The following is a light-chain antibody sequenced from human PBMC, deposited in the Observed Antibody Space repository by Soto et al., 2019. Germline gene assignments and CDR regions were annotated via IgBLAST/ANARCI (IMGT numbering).Light chain of an antibody. CDR1: SSDIGGYNY. J-gene: IGLJ1*01. V-gene: IGLV2-14*01. CDR2: EVS. Sequence: QSALTQPASVSGSPGQSITISCAGTSSDIGGYNYVSWYQQHPGKAPKVMIYEVSNRPSGVSNRFSGSKAGTTASLTISGLQAEDEADYYCSSYTSSSTLYVFGSGTKVTVL. CDR3: SSYTSSSTLYV.